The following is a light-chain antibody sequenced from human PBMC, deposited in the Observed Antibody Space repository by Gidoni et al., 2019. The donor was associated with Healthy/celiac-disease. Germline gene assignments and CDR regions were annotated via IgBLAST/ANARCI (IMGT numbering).Light chain of an antibody. V-gene: IGKV1-39*01. Sequence: EIQMTQSPSSLSASVGDRVTITCRASQSISSYLNWYQQKPGKAPKLLIYAASSLQSGVPSRFSGSGSGTDFTLTISSLQPEEFATYYCQQSYSTPPLTFGGGTKVEIK. CDR2: AAS. CDR1: QSISSY. CDR3: QQSYSTPPLT. J-gene: IGKJ4*01.